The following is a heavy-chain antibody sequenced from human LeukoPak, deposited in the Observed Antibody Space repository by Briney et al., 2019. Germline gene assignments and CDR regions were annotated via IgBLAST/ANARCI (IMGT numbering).Heavy chain of an antibody. CDR2: ISHSGST. CDR1: GGSFSGYY. D-gene: IGHD2-8*01. CDR3: AGGWSRSVYYFDY. Sequence: SETLSLTCAVYGGSFSGYYWSWIRQPPGKGLEWIGEISHSGSTNYNPSLKSRVTISVDTSKNQFSLKLSSVTAADTAVYYCAGGWSRSVYYFDYWGQGTLVTVSS. J-gene: IGHJ4*02. V-gene: IGHV4-34*01.